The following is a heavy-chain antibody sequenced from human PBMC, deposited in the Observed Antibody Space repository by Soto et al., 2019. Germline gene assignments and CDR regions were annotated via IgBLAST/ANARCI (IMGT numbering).Heavy chain of an antibody. CDR1: GFTFSSYG. D-gene: IGHD5-18*01. Sequence: QVQLVESGGGVVQPGRSLRLSCAASGFTFSSYGMHWVRQAPGKGLEWVAVIWYDGSNKYYADSVKGRFTISRDNSKNTLYLQMNSLRAEDTAVYYCARDPGGYSYGFYGMDVWGQGTTVTVSS. V-gene: IGHV3-33*01. J-gene: IGHJ6*02. CDR2: IWYDGSNK. CDR3: ARDPGGYSYGFYGMDV.